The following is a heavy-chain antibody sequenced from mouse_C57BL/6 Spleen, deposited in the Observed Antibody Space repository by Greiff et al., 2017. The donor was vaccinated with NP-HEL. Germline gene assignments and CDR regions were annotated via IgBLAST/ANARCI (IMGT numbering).Heavy chain of an antibody. CDR1: GFTFSSYA. J-gene: IGHJ1*03. CDR3: TRDNHYYGSSDWYFDV. Sequence: EVMLVESGEGLVKPGGSLKLSCAASGFTFSSYAMSWVRQTPEKRLEWVAYISSGGDYIYYADTVKGRFTISRDTARNTLYLQMSSLKSEDTAMYYCTRDNHYYGSSDWYFDVWGTGTTVTVSS. V-gene: IGHV5-9-1*02. D-gene: IGHD1-1*01. CDR2: ISSGGDYI.